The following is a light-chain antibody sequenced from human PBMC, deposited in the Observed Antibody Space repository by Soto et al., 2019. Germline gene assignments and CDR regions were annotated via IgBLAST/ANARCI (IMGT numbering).Light chain of an antibody. V-gene: IGLV2-14*01. CDR3: SAFTGTTYV. CDR2: DVS. CDR1: SSDVGGNKY. J-gene: IGLJ1*01. Sequence: QSVLTQPASVSGSPGQSITISCTGSSSDVGGNKYVSWYQQYPGKAPKLMICDVSNRPSGVSNRFPGSKSGNTASLTISGLQAEDEAVYYCSAFTGTTYVFGTGTKLPVL.